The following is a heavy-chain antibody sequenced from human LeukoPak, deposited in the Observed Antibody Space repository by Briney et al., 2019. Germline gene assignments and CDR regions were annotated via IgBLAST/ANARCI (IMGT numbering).Heavy chain of an antibody. Sequence: GGSLRLSCAASGFTFSSYWMSWVRQAPGKGLEWVANIKQDGSEKYYVDSVKGRFTISRDSAKNSLYLQMNSLRAEDTAVYYCARDRGGGHGELDYWGQGTLVTVSS. V-gene: IGHV3-7*01. CDR2: IKQDGSEK. J-gene: IGHJ4*02. CDR3: ARDRGGGHGELDY. CDR1: GFTFSSYW. D-gene: IGHD4-17*01.